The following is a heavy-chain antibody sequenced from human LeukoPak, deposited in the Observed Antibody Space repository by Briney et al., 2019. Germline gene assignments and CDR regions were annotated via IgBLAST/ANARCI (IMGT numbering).Heavy chain of an antibody. CDR1: GFTFSSYE. Sequence: PGGSLRLSCAASGFTFSSYEMNWVRQAPEKGLEWVSYISSSGSIIHYADSVKGRFTISRDNAKNSLYLQMNSLRAEDMAIYYCARDDGYHYGFDYWGQGTLVTVS. D-gene: IGHD5-24*01. CDR3: ARDDGYHYGFDY. V-gene: IGHV3-48*03. CDR2: ISSSGSII. J-gene: IGHJ4*02.